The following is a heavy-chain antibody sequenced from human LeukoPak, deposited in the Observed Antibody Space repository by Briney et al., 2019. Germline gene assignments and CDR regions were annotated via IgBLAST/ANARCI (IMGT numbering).Heavy chain of an antibody. J-gene: IGHJ4*02. D-gene: IGHD3-10*01. CDR3: ASNYYGSGSLDY. CDR2: IYYSGTT. CDR1: GGSMSSYY. Sequence: PSETLSLTCTVSGGSMSSYYWTWIRQPPGKGLEWIGFIYYSGTTYYNPSLKSRVTISVDTSKNQFSLKLSSVTAADTAVYYCASNYYGSGSLDYWGQGNLVTVSS. V-gene: IGHV4-59*08.